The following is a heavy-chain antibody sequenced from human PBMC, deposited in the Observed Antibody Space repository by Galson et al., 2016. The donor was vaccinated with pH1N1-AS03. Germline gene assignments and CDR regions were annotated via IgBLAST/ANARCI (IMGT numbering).Heavy chain of an antibody. CDR3: ARDRDFKIGDAWYDALDI. D-gene: IGHD2-21*01. Sequence: SLRLSCAGSGFTFREYWMQWVRQAPGKGLEWVATIQQSEGQKYYVDSVKGRFTVSRDDAMKSMYLELNSLSVEVTAVYYGARDRDFKIGDAWYDALDIWGQGTVVTVSS. J-gene: IGHJ3*02. V-gene: IGHV3-7*01. CDR2: IQQSEGQK. CDR1: GFTFREYW.